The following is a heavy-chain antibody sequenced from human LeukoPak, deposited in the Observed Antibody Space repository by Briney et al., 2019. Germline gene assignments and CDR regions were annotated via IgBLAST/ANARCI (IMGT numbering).Heavy chain of an antibody. CDR2: IWYDGSNK. J-gene: IGHJ3*02. D-gene: IGHD6-19*01. CDR1: GFTFSSYG. Sequence: PGGSLRLSCAASGFTFSSYGMHWVRQAPGKGLEWVAVIWYDGSNKYYADSVKGRFTISRDNSKNTLYLQMNSLRAEDTAVYYCASSRFPYSSGEDAFDIWGQGTMVTVSS. CDR3: ASSRFPYSSGEDAFDI. V-gene: IGHV3-33*01.